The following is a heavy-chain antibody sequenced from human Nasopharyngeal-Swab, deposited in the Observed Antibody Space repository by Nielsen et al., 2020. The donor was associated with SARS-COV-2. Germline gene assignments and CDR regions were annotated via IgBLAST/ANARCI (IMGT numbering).Heavy chain of an antibody. J-gene: IGHJ4*02. V-gene: IGHV3-33*06. CDR1: GFTFTAYG. Sequence: GESLKISCAASGFTFTAYGIHWVRQAPGKGLEWVALIWHDGSKNYYADSVKGRFTISRDNSKKTLFLQMDSLRVEDTAVYYCAKVRSWRLDAFDSWGQGTLVTVSS. D-gene: IGHD6-13*01. CDR2: IWHDGSKN. CDR3: AKVRSWRLDAFDS.